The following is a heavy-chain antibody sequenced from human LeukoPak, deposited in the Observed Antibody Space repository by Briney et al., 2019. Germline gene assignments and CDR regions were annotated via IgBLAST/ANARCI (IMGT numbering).Heavy chain of an antibody. CDR2: ISWNSATI. V-gene: IGHV3-9*01. CDR3: AKDVGDYPSTCFDP. Sequence: GGSLRLSCVASGLTFDNYAMHWVRQAPGKGREWISGISWNSATIAYADSVKGRFTISRDNAKNSLYLQMNSLRAEDTALYYCAKDVGDYPSTCFDPWGQGTLVTVSS. J-gene: IGHJ5*02. CDR1: GLTFDNYA. D-gene: IGHD4-17*01.